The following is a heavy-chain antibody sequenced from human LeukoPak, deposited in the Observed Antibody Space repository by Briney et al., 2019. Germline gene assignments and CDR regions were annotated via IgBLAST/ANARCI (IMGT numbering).Heavy chain of an antibody. CDR1: GGSISSYY. V-gene: IGHV4-4*07. D-gene: IGHD3-22*01. J-gene: IGHJ5*02. Sequence: SETLSLTCTVSGGSISSYYWSWIRQPAGKGLEWIGRIYTSGSTNYNPPLKSRVTMSVDTSKNQFSLKLSSVTAADTAVYYCARRHHYYDSSGYRSPWFDPWGQGTLVTVSS. CDR3: ARRHHYYDSSGYRSPWFDP. CDR2: IYTSGST.